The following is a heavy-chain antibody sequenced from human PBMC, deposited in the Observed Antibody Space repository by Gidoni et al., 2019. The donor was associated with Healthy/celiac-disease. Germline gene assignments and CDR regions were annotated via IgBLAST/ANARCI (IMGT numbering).Heavy chain of an antibody. CDR3: ARGDDFWIPRYYYYMDV. V-gene: IGHV3-33*01. Sequence: QVQLVESGGGVVQPGRSLRLSCAASGFTFSSYGMHWVRQAPGKGLEWVAVIWYDGSNKYYADSVKGRFTISRDNSKNTLYLQMNSLRAEDTAVYYCARGDDFWIPRYYYYMDVWGKGTTVTVSS. CDR2: IWYDGSNK. D-gene: IGHD3-3*01. J-gene: IGHJ6*03. CDR1: GFTFSSYG.